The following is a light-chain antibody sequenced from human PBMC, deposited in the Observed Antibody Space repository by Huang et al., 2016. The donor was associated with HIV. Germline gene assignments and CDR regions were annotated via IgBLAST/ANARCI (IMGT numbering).Light chain of an antibody. Sequence: DIQMTQSPFSLSASVGDRVTITCRASQSISSYLNWYQQQPGKAPKILIYAASTLQSGIPSRFSGSGAGTDFTLTITSLQPEDFATYYCQQTYIIPITFGQGTKLEIK. J-gene: IGKJ2*01. CDR2: AAS. V-gene: IGKV1-39*01. CDR1: QSISSY. CDR3: QQTYIIPIT.